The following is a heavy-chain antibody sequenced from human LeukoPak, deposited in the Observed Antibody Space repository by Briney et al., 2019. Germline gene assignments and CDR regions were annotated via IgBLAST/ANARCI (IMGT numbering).Heavy chain of an antibody. D-gene: IGHD6-13*01. V-gene: IGHV3-30-3*01. CDR1: GFTFSSYA. CDR3: ARDSAGYSSSWYSYYFDY. Sequence: GRSLRLSCAASGFTFSSYAMHWVRQAPGKGLEWVAVISYDGSNKYYADSVKGRFTISRDNSKNTLYLQMNSLRAEDTAVYYCARDSAGYSSSWYSYYFDYWGQGTLVTVSS. CDR2: ISYDGSNK. J-gene: IGHJ4*02.